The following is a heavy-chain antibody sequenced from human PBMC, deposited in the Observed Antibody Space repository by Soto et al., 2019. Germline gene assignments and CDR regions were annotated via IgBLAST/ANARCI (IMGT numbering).Heavy chain of an antibody. J-gene: IGHJ6*02. V-gene: IGHV6-1*01. CDR3: TGITWFRGMDV. CDR2: TYYKSKCNN. CDR1: GASVSSNIAA. D-gene: IGHD3-10*01. Sequence: SQTRSLTGAFSGASVSSNIAAWNCIRQSPSRGLEWLGRTYYKSKCNNDYALSVKSRITINPDTSKNQFSLHLYSVTPEDTAVYYCTGITWFRGMDVWAQGTPVTVSS.